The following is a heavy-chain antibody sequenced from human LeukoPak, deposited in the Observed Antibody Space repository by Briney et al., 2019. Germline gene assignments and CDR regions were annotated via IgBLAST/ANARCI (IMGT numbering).Heavy chain of an antibody. D-gene: IGHD3-22*01. Sequence: SETLSLTCTVSGGSISSGSYYWSWIRQPAGKGLDWIGRIYTSGSTNYNPSLKSRVTISVDTSKNQFSLKLSSVTAADTAVYYCARYPTYDSSGRHYWGQGTLVTVSS. V-gene: IGHV4-61*02. J-gene: IGHJ4*02. CDR3: ARYPTYDSSGRHY. CDR2: IYTSGST. CDR1: GGSISSGSYY.